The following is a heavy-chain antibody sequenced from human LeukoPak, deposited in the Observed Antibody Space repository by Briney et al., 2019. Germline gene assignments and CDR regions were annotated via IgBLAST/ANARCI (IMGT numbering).Heavy chain of an antibody. CDR3: ARALAYSSSWYDYYYYMDV. CDR1: GFTFSSYG. CDR2: IRYDGSNK. V-gene: IGHV3-30*02. J-gene: IGHJ6*03. D-gene: IGHD6-13*01. Sequence: GGSLRLSCAASGFTFSSYGMHWVRQAPGKGLEWVAFIRYDGSNKYYADSVKGRFTISRDNSKNTLYLQMNSLRAEDTAVYYCARALAYSSSWYDYYYYMDVWGKGTTVTVSS.